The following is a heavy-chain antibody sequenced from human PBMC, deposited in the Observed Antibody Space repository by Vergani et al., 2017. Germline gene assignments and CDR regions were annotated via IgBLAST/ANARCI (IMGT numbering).Heavy chain of an antibody. CDR2: IIPIFGTA. V-gene: IGHV1-69*01. D-gene: IGHD3-9*01. CDR1: GGTFSSYA. CDR3: ARDQLSGGQLLRYFDYGMDV. Sequence: QVQLVQSGAEVKKPGSSVKVSCKASGGTFSSYAISWVRQAPGQGLEWMGGIIPIFGTANYAQKFQGRVTIPADESTSTAYMELSSLRSEDTAVYYCARDQLSGGQLLRYFDYGMDVWGQGTTVTVSS. J-gene: IGHJ6*02.